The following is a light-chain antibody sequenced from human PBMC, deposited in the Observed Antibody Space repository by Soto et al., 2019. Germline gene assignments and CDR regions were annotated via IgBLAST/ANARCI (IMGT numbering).Light chain of an antibody. CDR3: QQRSNWLIT. CDR1: QSVSSD. J-gene: IGKJ5*01. Sequence: EIVLTQSPATLSLSPGERATLSCRASQSVSSDLAWYQQKPGQAPRLLIYDASNRAAGIPARFSGSGSGADFSLTISSREPEEFAVYYCQQRSNWLITFGQGTRLEIK. CDR2: DAS. V-gene: IGKV3-11*01.